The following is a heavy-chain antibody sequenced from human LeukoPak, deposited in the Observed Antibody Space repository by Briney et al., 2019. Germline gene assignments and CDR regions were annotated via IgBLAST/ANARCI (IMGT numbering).Heavy chain of an antibody. D-gene: IGHD3-9*01. J-gene: IGHJ4*02. Sequence: PSETLSLTCTVSGDSISRYFWSWIRQPPGKGLEWLGYVYYNKRTNSNPSLKSRVTLSVDTSKNEFSLKLTSMTAADTAVYFCARSPQYFDSLLDGDSRYYFDYWGQGTLVTVSS. V-gene: IGHV4-59*01. CDR3: ARSPQYFDSLLDGDSRYYFDY. CDR1: GDSISRYF. CDR2: VYYNKRT.